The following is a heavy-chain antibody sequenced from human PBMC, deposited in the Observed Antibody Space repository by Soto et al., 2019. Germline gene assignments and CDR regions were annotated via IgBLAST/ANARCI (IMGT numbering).Heavy chain of an antibody. D-gene: IGHD3-16*01. Sequence: QVQLVESGGGVVQPGTSLRLSCVGSGFTFRSYVIHWVRQAPGKGLEWVALTSYHGSNAYYDDSVKGRFTISRNNSRNTVDLQMDSLRLEDTALYYCARWGTTGGLHVWGQGTLVSVSS. J-gene: IGHJ4*02. CDR2: TSYHGSNA. CDR3: ARWGTTGGLHV. CDR1: GFTFRSYV. V-gene: IGHV3-33*05.